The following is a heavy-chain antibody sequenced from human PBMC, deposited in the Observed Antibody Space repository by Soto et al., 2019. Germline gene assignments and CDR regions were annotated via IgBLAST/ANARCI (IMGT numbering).Heavy chain of an antibody. CDR3: VKARYSSNRGYFDY. Sequence: EVQLLESGGGWVQPGGSLRLSCAASGFTFSSEAMGWARRAPGRGREWVSSLDGSGSHTFHADSVKGRFTISRDNSKNTVYLQMNSLRAEDTAVYYCVKARYSSNRGYFDYWGQGTVVTVSS. CDR2: LDGSGSHT. CDR1: GFTFSSEA. J-gene: IGHJ4*02. V-gene: IGHV3-23*01. D-gene: IGHD1-1*01.